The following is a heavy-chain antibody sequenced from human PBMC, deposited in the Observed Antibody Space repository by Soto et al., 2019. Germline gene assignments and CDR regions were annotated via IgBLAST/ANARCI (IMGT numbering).Heavy chain of an antibody. CDR3: ARAYIVVVPAAARTVTTYYFDY. CDR2: IYYSGST. Sequence: SETLSLTCTVSGGSISSYYWSWIRQPPGKGLEWIGYIYYSGSTNYNPSLKSRVTISVDTSKNQFSLKLSSVTAADTDVYYCARAYIVVVPAAARTVTTYYFDYWGQGTLVTVSS. J-gene: IGHJ4*02. D-gene: IGHD2-2*01. CDR1: GGSISSYY. V-gene: IGHV4-59*01.